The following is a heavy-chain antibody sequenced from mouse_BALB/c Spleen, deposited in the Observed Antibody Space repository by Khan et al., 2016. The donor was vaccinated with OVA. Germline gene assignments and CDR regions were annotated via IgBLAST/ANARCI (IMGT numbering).Heavy chain of an antibody. D-gene: IGHD2-12*01. CDR1: GYTFTSYW. CDR3: TGWSYWFAY. V-gene: IGHV1S22*01. J-gene: IGHJ3*01. CDR2: IYPGSGST. Sequence: LQQPGSELVRPGASVKLSCKASGYTFTSYWMHWVKQRPGQGLEWIGAIYPGSGSTNYDEKFKSKATLTGDTSSSTAYMQLSSLKSEDSAVYYCTGWSYWFAYWGQGTLLTVSA.